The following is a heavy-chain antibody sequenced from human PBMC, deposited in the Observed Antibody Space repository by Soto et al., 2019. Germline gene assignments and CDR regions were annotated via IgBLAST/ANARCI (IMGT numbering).Heavy chain of an antibody. CDR1: GFTFSSYG. CDR3: AREAGGSGSYYGMDV. V-gene: IGHV3-33*01. D-gene: IGHD3-10*01. CDR2: IWYDGSNK. J-gene: IGHJ6*02. Sequence: QVQLVESGGGVVQPGRSLRLSCAASGFTFSSYGMHWVRQAPGKGLEWVAVIWYDGSNKYYADSVKGRFTISRDNSKNQLYLQMNSLRAEDTAVYYCAREAGGSGSYYGMDVWGQGTTVTVSS.